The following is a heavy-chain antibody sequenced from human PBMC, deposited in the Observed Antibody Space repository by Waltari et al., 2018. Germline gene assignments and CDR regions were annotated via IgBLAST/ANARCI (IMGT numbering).Heavy chain of an antibody. Sequence: EVQVVESGGGLVQPGGSLRLSCVASGFTFSTYNINWVRQAPGKGLEWVSYISSSSNTVYYAASVKGRFTISRDNAENSLYLQMNSLRAEDTAVYYCAREVSGDYALDYWGQGTLVTVSS. V-gene: IGHV3-48*01. CDR2: ISSSSNTV. CDR3: AREVSGDYALDY. CDR1: GFTFSTYN. D-gene: IGHD4-17*01. J-gene: IGHJ4*02.